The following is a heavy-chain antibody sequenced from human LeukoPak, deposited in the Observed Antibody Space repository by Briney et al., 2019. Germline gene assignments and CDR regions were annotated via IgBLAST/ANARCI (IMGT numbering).Heavy chain of an antibody. CDR1: GGSISSYY. V-gene: IGHV4-59*05. CDR2: IYYSGST. J-gene: IGHJ4*02. CDR3: ARHLDY. Sequence: PSETLSLTCTVSGGSISSYYWSLIRQPPGKGLEWIGSIYYSGSTYYNPSLKSRVTISVDTSKNQFSLKLSSVTAADTAVYYCARHLDYWGQGTLVTVSS.